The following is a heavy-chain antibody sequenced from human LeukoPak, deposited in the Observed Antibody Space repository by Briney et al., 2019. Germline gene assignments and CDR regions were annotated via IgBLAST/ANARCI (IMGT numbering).Heavy chain of an antibody. D-gene: IGHD3-22*01. V-gene: IGHV4-39*01. J-gene: IGHJ4*02. Sequence: SETLSLTCTVSGDSISTSSFYWGWIRQPPGKGLEWLGSVYYSGITHYNPSLKSRVTISVDTSKNQFSLHLYSVTAADTAVFYCARSYYYDYRQIDYWGQGTLVTVSS. CDR2: VYYSGIT. CDR1: GDSISTSSFY. CDR3: ARSYYYDYRQIDY.